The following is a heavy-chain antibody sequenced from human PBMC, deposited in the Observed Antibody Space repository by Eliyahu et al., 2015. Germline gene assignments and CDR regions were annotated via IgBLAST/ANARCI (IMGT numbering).Heavy chain of an antibody. CDR1: XGSVSSGSDH. J-gene: IGHJ5*02. CDR3: ARGTYLLGTYISFHP. CDR2: FHYTGSI. D-gene: IGHD3-16*01. V-gene: IGHV4-61*01. Sequence: QVQPQESGPGLVKPSETLSLTCSXSXGSVSSGSDHWXWXRXPPGKGLEWLGYFHYTGSIDYNPSLKSRVTISVDTSKNQISLKLTSVTAADTAVYYCARGTYLLGTYISFHPWGQRILVTVSS.